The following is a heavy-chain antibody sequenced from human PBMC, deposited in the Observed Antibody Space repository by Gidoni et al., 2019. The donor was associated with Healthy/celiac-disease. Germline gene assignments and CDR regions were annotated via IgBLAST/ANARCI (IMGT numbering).Heavy chain of an antibody. CDR3: AKGGGADSTYYYYGMDV. CDR1: GGTFSSYA. CDR2: IIPIFGTA. J-gene: IGHJ6*02. V-gene: IGHV1-69*01. D-gene: IGHD2-21*02. Sequence: QVQLVQSGAEVKKPGSSVKVSCKASGGTFSSYAISWVRQAPGQGLEWMGGIIPIFGTANYAQKFQGRVTITADESTSTAYMELSSLRSEDTAVYYCAKGGGADSTYYYYGMDVWGQGTTVTVSS.